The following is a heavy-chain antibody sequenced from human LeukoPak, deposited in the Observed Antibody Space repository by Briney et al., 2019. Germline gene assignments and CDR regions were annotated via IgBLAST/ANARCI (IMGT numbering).Heavy chain of an antibody. CDR2: ISWDGGST. CDR3: AKDKEYSGFGPILSGYYYGMDV. J-gene: IGHJ6*04. V-gene: IGHV3-43D*04. D-gene: IGHD5-12*01. CDR1: GFTFDDYA. Sequence: GVLRLSCAASGFTFDDYAMHWVRQAPGKGLEWVSLISWDGGSTYYADSVKGRFTISRDNSRHTLYLQMNSLGAEDTALYYCAKDKEYSGFGPILSGYYYGMDVWGKGTTVTVSS.